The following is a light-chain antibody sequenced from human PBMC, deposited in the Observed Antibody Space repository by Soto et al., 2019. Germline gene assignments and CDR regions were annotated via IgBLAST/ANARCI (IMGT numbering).Light chain of an antibody. J-gene: IGKJ4*01. V-gene: IGKV3-15*01. CDR1: QSVSNN. Sequence: EFVLTQSPGTLSLSPGERSTLSFMASQSVSNNYLAWYQQKPGQAPRLLIYGASTRATGIPARFSGSGSGTEFTLTISSLQSEDFAVYYCQQYNNWLTFGGGTKVDIK. CDR3: QQYNNWLT. CDR2: GAS.